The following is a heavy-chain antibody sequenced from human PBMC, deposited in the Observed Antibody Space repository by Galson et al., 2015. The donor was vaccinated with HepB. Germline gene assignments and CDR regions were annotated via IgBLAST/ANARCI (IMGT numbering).Heavy chain of an antibody. CDR3: AKDLAGELSYIGTDY. CDR1: GFTFSSYA. CDR2: ISGSGGST. V-gene: IGHV3-23*01. D-gene: IGHD3-16*02. J-gene: IGHJ4*02. Sequence: SLRLSCAASGFTFSSYAMSWVRQAPGKGLEWVSAISGSGGSTYYADSVKGRFTISRDNSKNTLYLQMNSLRAEDTAVYYCAKDLAGELSYIGTDYWGQGTLVTVSS.